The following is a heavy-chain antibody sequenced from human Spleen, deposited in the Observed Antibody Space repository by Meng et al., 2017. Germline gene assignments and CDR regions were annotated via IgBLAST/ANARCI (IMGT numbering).Heavy chain of an antibody. CDR2: MSDDGSIR. J-gene: IGHJ4*02. D-gene: IGHD4-17*01. CDR1: GFTFSSYA. CDR3: AGETYGDPRGGGFDC. V-gene: IGHV3-30*01. Sequence: GGSLRLSCAASGFTFSSYAIHWVRQAPDKGLQWVAIMSDDGSIRYYADSVKGRFTMSRDNSKNTLYLHMNSLEVEDTAVYSCAGETYGDPRGGGFDCWGQGTLVTVSS.